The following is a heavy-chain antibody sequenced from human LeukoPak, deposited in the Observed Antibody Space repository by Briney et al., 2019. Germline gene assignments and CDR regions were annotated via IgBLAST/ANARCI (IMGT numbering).Heavy chain of an antibody. CDR2: IRYDGSNK. J-gene: IGHJ5*02. D-gene: IGHD3-10*01. CDR3: ARYGSGSYSNWFDP. CDR1: GFTFSSYG. V-gene: IGHV3-30*02. Sequence: GGSLRLSCAASGFTFSSYGMHWVRQAPGKGLEWVAFIRYDGSNKYYADSVKGRFTISRDNAKNSLYLQMNSLRAEDTAVYYCARYGSGSYSNWFDPWGQGTLVTVSS.